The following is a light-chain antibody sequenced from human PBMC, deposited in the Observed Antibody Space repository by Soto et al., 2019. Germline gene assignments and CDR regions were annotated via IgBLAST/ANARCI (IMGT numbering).Light chain of an antibody. V-gene: IGKV3-20*01. CDR3: QQYGSSPRT. CDR2: GAF. Sequence: VLTQSPGPLSLSPGERASLSCRASQSVSSSYLAWYQQKPVQSPSLLIYGAFSMATGIPDRFSGSGSGTDFTLTISGLETEEFAVYYCQQYGSSPRTFGQATKVESK. CDR1: QSVSSSY. J-gene: IGKJ1*01.